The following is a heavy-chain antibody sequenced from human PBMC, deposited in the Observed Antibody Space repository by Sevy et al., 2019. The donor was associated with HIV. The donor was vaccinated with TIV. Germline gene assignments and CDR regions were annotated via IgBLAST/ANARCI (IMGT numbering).Heavy chain of an antibody. Sequence: GGSLRLSCATSGFTFSNYWMHWVRLLPGKGLEWVSRITRDGSSTSYADSVKGRFTISRDNAKNTLHLQMISLRAEDTALYYCVRDNLGYTYGYPSVWGQGSLVTVSS. CDR2: ITRDGSST. V-gene: IGHV3-74*01. CDR3: VRDNLGYTYGYPSV. D-gene: IGHD5-18*01. J-gene: IGHJ4*02. CDR1: GFTFSNYW.